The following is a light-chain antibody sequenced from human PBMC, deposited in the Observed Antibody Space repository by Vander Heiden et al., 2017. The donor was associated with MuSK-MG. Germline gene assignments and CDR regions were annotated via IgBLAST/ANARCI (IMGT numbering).Light chain of an antibody. CDR3: QSADSSGTYRV. CDR1: ALPKQY. J-gene: IGLJ3*02. Sequence: SSELTQPPSVSVSPGQTARITCSGDALPKQYAYWYQQKPGQAPVLVIYKDSERPSVIPERFSGSSSGTTVTLTISGVQAEDEADYYCQSADSSGTYRVFGGGTKLTVL. CDR2: KDS. V-gene: IGLV3-25*03.